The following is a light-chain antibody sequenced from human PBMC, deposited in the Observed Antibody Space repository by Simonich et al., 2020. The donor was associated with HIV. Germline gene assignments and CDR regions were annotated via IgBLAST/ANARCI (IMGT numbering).Light chain of an antibody. CDR2: EGN. V-gene: IGLV2-23*01. J-gene: IGLJ7*01. Sequence: QSVLTQPASMSGSPGQSITISCTGTSSDVGSSNLVSWYQQHPDKAPKLIIYEGNKRPSGVSNRFSGSKSCNTASLTISGLQAEDEADYYCCSYAGSTTAVFGGGTQLTVL. CDR3: CSYAGSTTAV. CDR1: SSDVGSSNL.